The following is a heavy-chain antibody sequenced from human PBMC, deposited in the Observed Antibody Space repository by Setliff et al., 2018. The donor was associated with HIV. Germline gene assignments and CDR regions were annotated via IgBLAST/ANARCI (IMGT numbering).Heavy chain of an antibody. CDR2: ISSGSSYI. D-gene: IGHD3-3*02. CDR3: ARAPQITIFGISFAPPGGLDL. CDR1: GFTFSSYS. J-gene: IGHJ6*02. Sequence: GGSLRLSCLASGFTFSSYSMNWVRQAPGKGLEWVSSISSGSSYIYYADSVKGRFTISRDNAKNSLYLQMNSVRTDDTAVYYCARAPQITIFGISFAPPGGLDLWGRGTTVTVS. V-gene: IGHV3-21*06.